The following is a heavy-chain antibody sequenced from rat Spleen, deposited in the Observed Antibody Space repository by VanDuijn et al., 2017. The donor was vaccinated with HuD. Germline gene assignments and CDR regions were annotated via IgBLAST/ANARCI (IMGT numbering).Heavy chain of an antibody. J-gene: IGHJ3*01. CDR3: TGIPNWFAY. V-gene: IGHV2-16*01. D-gene: IGHD1-4*01. Sequence: QVQLMESGPGLVQPSETLSLTCTVSGFSLTSYGVSWVRQPPGKGLEWMGVIWTGGSTAYNSLLKSRLSISRDTSKSQVFLKMNSLQTEDTAMYFCTGIPNWFAYWGQGTLVTVSS. CDR2: IWTGGST. CDR1: GFSLTSYG.